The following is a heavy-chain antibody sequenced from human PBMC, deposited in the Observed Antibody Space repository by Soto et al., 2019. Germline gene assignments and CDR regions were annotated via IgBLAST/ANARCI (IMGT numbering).Heavy chain of an antibody. D-gene: IGHD1-1*01. V-gene: IGHV1-69*01. Sequence: QVQVVQSGAEVKKPGSSVRVSCKASGDSFTKYTVNWVRQAPRQGLEWMGGIIPRFGTTNYAQTLQDRVTITADASMNTVYMELSRLRSDDTALYYCARGRGLYNSGRAQLDSWGQGTLVTVSS. CDR1: GDSFTKYT. CDR2: IIPRFGTT. J-gene: IGHJ4*02. CDR3: ARGRGLYNSGRAQLDS.